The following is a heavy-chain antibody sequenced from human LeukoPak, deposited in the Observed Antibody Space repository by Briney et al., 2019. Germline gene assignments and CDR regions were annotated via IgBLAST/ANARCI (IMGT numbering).Heavy chain of an antibody. V-gene: IGHV4-34*01. CDR2: INHSGST. CDR3: ARGRYAMDY. Sequence: SETLSLTCAVYGRSFSGYYWSWIRQPPGKGLEWIGEINHSGSTNYNPSLKSRVTISVDTSKNQFSLKLSSVTAADTAVYYCARGRYAMDYWGQGTLVTVSS. CDR1: GRSFSGYY. J-gene: IGHJ4*02. D-gene: IGHD3-9*01.